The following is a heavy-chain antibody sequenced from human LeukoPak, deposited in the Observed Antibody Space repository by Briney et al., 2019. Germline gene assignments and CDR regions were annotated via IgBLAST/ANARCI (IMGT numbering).Heavy chain of an antibody. CDR3: ARGSIAVAGTQAYWFDP. Sequence: SETLSLTCAVYGGSFSGYYWSWIRQPPGKGLEWIGEINHSGSTNYNPSLKSRVTISVDTSKNQFSLKLSSVTAADTAVYYCARGSIAVAGTQAYWFDPWGQGTLVTVSS. D-gene: IGHD6-19*01. CDR2: INHSGST. CDR1: GGSFSGYY. V-gene: IGHV4-34*01. J-gene: IGHJ5*02.